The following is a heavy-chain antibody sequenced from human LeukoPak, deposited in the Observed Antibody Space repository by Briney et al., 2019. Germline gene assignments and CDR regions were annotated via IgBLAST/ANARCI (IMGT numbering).Heavy chain of an antibody. D-gene: IGHD3-10*01. V-gene: IGHV3-23*01. J-gene: IGHJ6*03. Sequence: PGGTLRLSCAASGFTFSSYGMSWVRQAPGKGLEWVSSISGSGGSIYYADSVKGRFTISRDNSKNTLYVQMNSLRAEDTAVYYCARDSNYYDSGSYYKTTPYYYMDVWGKGTTVTISS. CDR3: ARDSNYYDSGSYYKTTPYYYMDV. CDR1: GFTFSSYG. CDR2: ISGSGGSI.